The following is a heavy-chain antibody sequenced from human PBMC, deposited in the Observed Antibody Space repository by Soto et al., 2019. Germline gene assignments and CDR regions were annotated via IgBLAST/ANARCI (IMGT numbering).Heavy chain of an antibody. Sequence: SETLSLACTVSGGSISSSSYYWGWIRQPPGKGLEWIGSIYYSGSTYYNPSLKSRVTISVDTSKNHFSLKLSSVTAADTAVYYCARIAAAGYYYYYGMDVWGQGTTVTVSS. CDR2: IYYSGST. J-gene: IGHJ6*01. V-gene: IGHV4-39*02. D-gene: IGHD6-13*01. CDR3: ARIAAAGYYYYYGMDV. CDR1: GGSISSSSYY.